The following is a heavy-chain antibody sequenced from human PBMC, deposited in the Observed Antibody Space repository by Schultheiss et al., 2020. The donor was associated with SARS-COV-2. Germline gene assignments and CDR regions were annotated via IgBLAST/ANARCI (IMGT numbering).Heavy chain of an antibody. CDR1: GGSVSSGSYY. V-gene: IGHV4-61*01. D-gene: IGHD3-16*01. CDR2: IYYSGST. J-gene: IGHJ5*02. CDR3: AALIRAFDP. Sequence: SETLSLTCTVSGGSVSSGSYYWIWIRQLPGKGLVWIGYIYYSGSTYYNPSLKSRVTISVDTSKNQFSLKLTSVTAADTAVYYCAALIRAFDPWGQGTLVTVSS.